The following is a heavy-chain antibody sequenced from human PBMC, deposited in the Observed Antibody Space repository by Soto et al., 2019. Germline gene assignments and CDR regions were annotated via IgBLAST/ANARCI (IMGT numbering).Heavy chain of an antibody. CDR3: AKVIVDHHVLRYFDWLFPTFDY. CDR2: ISGSGGST. CDR1: GFTFSSYA. J-gene: IGHJ4*02. Sequence: GGSLRLSCAASGFTFSSYAMSWVRQAPGKGLEWVSAISGSGGSTYYADSVKGRFTISRDNSKNTLYLQMNSLRAEDTAVYYCAKVIVDHHVLRYFDWLFPTFDYWGQGTLVTVSS. V-gene: IGHV3-23*01. D-gene: IGHD3-9*01.